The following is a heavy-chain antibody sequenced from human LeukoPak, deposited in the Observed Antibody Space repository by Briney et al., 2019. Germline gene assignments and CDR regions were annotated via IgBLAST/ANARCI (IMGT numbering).Heavy chain of an antibody. CDR3: ANGPMITFGGLTEREFDY. J-gene: IGHJ4*02. V-gene: IGHV3-30*18. CDR1: GFTFSNYG. D-gene: IGHD3-16*01. CDR2: MSYDERNK. Sequence: TGGSLRLSCAASGFTFSNYGMHWVRQAPGKGLEWVAFMSYDERNKYYGDSVKGRFTISRDISKNTLYLQMDGLRAEDTAVYYCANGPMITFGGLTEREFDYWGQGTLVTVSS.